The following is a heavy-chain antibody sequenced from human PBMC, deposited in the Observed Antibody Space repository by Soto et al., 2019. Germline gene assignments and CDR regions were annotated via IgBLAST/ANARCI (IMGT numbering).Heavy chain of an antibody. J-gene: IGHJ5*02. CDR2: IYYSGST. V-gene: IGHV4-30-4*01. D-gene: IGHD4-4*01. Sequence: SETLSLTCTVSGGSVSSGDYYWSWIRQPPGKGLEWIGYIYYSGSTYYNPSLKSRVTISVDTSKNQFSLKLSSVTAADTAVYYCARTHYDYSNLRWFDPWGQGTQVTVSS. CDR3: ARTHYDYSNLRWFDP. CDR1: GGSVSSGDYY.